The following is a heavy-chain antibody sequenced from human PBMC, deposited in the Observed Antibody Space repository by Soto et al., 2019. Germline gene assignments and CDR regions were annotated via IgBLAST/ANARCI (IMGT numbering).Heavy chain of an antibody. J-gene: IGHJ5*02. D-gene: IGHD5-18*01. V-gene: IGHV4-30-4*01. CDR1: GDSISSNNNY. CDR2: ISYSGTT. CDR3: ARGRGYSYGLDP. Sequence: QVQLQESGPGLVKPSQTVSLTCTVSGDSISSNNNYWSWIRQPPGEGLEWIGFISYSGTTSYSPSLKSRVAISLDTSKNQFSLSLSSVTAADTAVYYCARGRGYSYGLDPWGQGTLVTVSS.